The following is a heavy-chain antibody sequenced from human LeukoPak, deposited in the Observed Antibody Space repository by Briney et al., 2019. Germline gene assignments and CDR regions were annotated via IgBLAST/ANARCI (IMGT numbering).Heavy chain of an antibody. CDR1: GFTFSSYG. V-gene: IGHV3-33*01. D-gene: IGHD5-24*01. Sequence: RPGGSLRLSCAASGFTFSSYGMHWVRQAPGKGLEWVAVIWYDGSNKYYADSVKGRFTISRDNPKNTLYLQMNSLRAEDTAVYYCARGGTLQNNWFDPWGQGTLVTVSS. CDR3: ARGGTLQNNWFDP. J-gene: IGHJ5*02. CDR2: IWYDGSNK.